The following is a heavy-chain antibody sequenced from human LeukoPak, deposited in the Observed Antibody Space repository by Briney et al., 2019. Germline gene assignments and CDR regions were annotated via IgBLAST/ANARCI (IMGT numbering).Heavy chain of an antibody. CDR3: ARGDRAASGYDS. CDR2: IYSGGRT. D-gene: IGHD3-22*01. V-gene: IGHV3-66*01. Sequence: GGSLRLSCAASGFTVSSNYMNWVRQAPGKGLEWVSVIYSGGRTYYADSVKGRFIISRDNSKNMVYLQMNSLRAEDTALYYCARGDRAASGYDSWGQGTLVAVSS. J-gene: IGHJ4*02. CDR1: GFTVSSNY.